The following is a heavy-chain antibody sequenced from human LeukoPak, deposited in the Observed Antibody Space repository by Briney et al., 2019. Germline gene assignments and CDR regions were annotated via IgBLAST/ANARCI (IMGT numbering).Heavy chain of an antibody. CDR2: ISSSSSYI. D-gene: IGHD3-16*02. J-gene: IGHJ4*02. CDR1: GFTFSSYS. Sequence: GGSLRLSCAASGFTFSSYSMNWVRQAPGKGLEWVSSISSSSSYIYYADSVKGRFTISRDNAKNSLFLQMNSLRAEDTAVYYCASEVWGNYRYNYWGQGTLVTVSS. V-gene: IGHV3-21*01. CDR3: ASEVWGNYRYNY.